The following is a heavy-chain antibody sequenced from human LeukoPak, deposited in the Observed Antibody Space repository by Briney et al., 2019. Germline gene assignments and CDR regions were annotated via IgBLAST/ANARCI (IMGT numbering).Heavy chain of an antibody. CDR2: ISGDGNAK. J-gene: IGHJ4*02. Sequence: GGSLRLSCAASGFSFSSFSINWVRQAPGKGLEWVSYISGDGNAKHYTDSVKGRFTISRDNAKNALYLQMNSLRAEDTAVYFCARDYVYAFDYWGQGTLVTVSS. CDR3: ARDYVYAFDY. V-gene: IGHV3-48*01. CDR1: GFSFSSFS. D-gene: IGHD2/OR15-2a*01.